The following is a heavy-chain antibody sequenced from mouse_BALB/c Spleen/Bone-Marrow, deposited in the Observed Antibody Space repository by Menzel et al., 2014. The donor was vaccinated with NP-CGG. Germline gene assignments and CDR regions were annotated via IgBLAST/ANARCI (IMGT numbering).Heavy chain of an antibody. CDR2: IYPGDGDT. Sequence: QVQLKQSGAELVRPGSSVKISCKASGYVFSTYWMNWVKQRPGQGLERIGQIYPGDGDTNYNGRFKDKVILTADKSSSTAYMQLSSLTSEDSAVYFCARSGKGAMDYWGQGTSVTASS. CDR3: ARSGKGAMDY. D-gene: IGHD2-1*01. CDR1: GYVFSTYW. V-gene: IGHV1-80*01. J-gene: IGHJ4*01.